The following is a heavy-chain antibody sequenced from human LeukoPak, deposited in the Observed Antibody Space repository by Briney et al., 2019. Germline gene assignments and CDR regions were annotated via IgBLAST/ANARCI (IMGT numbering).Heavy chain of an antibody. CDR1: GYTFTGYY. V-gene: IGHV1-2*02. CDR3: ARPRRVGNGEYPDY. D-gene: IGHD3-10*01. Sequence: AAVKVSCKSSGYTFTGYYMHWVRNTPGQGLEWMGWTNPNSGDTNYVRKFQGRDTMTRDKSINTAYMELRSLRSDDTAVYYCARPRRVGNGEYPDYWGQGTLVTVSS. J-gene: IGHJ4*02. CDR2: TNPNSGDT.